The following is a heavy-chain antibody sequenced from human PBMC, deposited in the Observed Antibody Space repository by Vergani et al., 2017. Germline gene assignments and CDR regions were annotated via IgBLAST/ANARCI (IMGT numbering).Heavy chain of an antibody. D-gene: IGHD2-15*01. CDR3: TTDNQQSSLGHCSVTNCYGGVFDI. V-gene: IGHV3-7*01. Sequence: EVQLVESGGGLVQPGGSLRLSCAASGFTFSSYWMSWVRQAPGKGLEWVANIKQDGSEKYYVDSVKGRFTISRDNAKNSLYLQMNSLRAEDTAVYYCTTDNQQSSLGHCSVTNCYGGVFDIWGQGTVVTVSS. J-gene: IGHJ3*02. CDR1: GFTFSSYW. CDR2: IKQDGSEK.